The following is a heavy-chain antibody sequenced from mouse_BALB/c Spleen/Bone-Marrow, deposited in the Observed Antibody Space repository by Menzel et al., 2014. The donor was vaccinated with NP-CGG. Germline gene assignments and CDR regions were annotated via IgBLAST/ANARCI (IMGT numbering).Heavy chain of an antibody. J-gene: IGHJ4*01. Sequence: VQLQQSGAELVRPGVSVKISCKGSGYTFTDYAMHWVKQGHAKSLEWIGVISTYYGDASYNQKFKGKATMTVDKSSSTAYMELARLTSEDSAIYYCARRADSSGYVDAMDYWGQGTSVTVSS. CDR3: ARRADSSGYVDAMDY. D-gene: IGHD3-2*01. CDR2: ISTYYGDA. CDR1: GYTFTDYA. V-gene: IGHV1S137*01.